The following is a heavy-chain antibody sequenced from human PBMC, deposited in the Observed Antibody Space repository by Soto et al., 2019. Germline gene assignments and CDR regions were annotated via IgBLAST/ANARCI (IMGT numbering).Heavy chain of an antibody. CDR2: VSGGSGVT. CDR1: GFSFSTYG. CDR3: TRWNGYGDL. J-gene: IGHJ5*02. Sequence: EMQLLESGGGLVQPGGSLRLSCVVSGFSFSTYGVTWVRQAPGQGLEWVCGVSGGSGVTHYTDSVKGRFTISGDDSKNTVYLQMHSLRGEDKAVYYCTRWNGYGDLWGQGTLVTVSS. V-gene: IGHV3-23*01. D-gene: IGHD1-1*01.